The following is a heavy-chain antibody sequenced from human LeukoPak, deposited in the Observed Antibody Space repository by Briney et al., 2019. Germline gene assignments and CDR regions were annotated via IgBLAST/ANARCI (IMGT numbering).Heavy chain of an antibody. CDR2: IIPIFGTA. D-gene: IGHD6-19*01. V-gene: IGHV1-69*06. CDR1: GGTFSSYA. Sequence: GASVKDSCKASGGTFSSYAISWVRQAPGQGLEWMGGIIPIFGTANYAQKFQGRVTITADKSTSTAYMELSSLRSEDTAVYYCARGIAVAPRDYYYGMDVWGKGTTVTVSS. J-gene: IGHJ6*04. CDR3: ARGIAVAPRDYYYGMDV.